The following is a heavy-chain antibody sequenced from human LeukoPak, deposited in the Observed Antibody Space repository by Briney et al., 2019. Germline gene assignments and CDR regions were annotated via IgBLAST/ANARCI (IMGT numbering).Heavy chain of an antibody. Sequence: SVKVSCKASGGTFSSYAISWVRQAPGQGLEWMGGIIPIFGTANYAQKFQGRVTITADESTSTAYMELSSLRSEDTAVYYCARRISIHPWGIAAAASESYAFDIWGQGTMVTVSS. J-gene: IGHJ3*02. D-gene: IGHD6-13*01. CDR3: ARRISIHPWGIAAAASESYAFDI. CDR1: GGTFSSYA. V-gene: IGHV1-69*01. CDR2: IIPIFGTA.